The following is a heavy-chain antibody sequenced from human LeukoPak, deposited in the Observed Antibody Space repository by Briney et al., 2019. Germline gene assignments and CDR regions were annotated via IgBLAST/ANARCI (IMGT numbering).Heavy chain of an antibody. Sequence: SETLSLTCTVSGGSISSGYWGWIRQPPGKGLEWIGSIYYSGSTYYNPSLKSRVTISVDTSKNQFSLKLSSVTAADTAVYYCARLPMDYYDSSGYYYGWFDPWGQGTLVTVSS. V-gene: IGHV4-39*01. CDR3: ARLPMDYYDSSGYYYGWFDP. CDR2: IYYSGST. D-gene: IGHD3-22*01. J-gene: IGHJ5*02. CDR1: GGSISSGY.